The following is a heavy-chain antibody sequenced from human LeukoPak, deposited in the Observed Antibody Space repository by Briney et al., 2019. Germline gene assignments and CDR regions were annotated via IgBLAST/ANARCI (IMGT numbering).Heavy chain of an antibody. CDR3: ARWYCSSTSCLPFDY. Sequence: ASVKVSCMASGYTFTSYGISWVRQAPGQGLEWMGWISAYNGNTNYAQKLQGRVTMTTDTSTSTAYMELRSLRSDDTAVYYCARWYCSSTSCLPFDYWGQGTLVTVSS. CDR2: ISAYNGNT. CDR1: GYTFTSYG. V-gene: IGHV1-18*01. D-gene: IGHD2-2*01. J-gene: IGHJ4*02.